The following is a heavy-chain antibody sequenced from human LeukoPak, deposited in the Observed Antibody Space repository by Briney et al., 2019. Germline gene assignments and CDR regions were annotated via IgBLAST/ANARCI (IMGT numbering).Heavy chain of an antibody. CDR3: ARPVPAAKNRAFDI. Sequence: SETLSLTCAVSGGSISSSNWWSWVRHPPGKGLEWIGEIYHSGSTNYNPSLKSRVTISVDKSKNQFSLKLSSVTAADTAVYYCARPVPAAKNRAFDIWGQGTMVTVSS. CDR1: GGSISSSNW. CDR2: IYHSGST. D-gene: IGHD2-2*01. V-gene: IGHV4-4*02. J-gene: IGHJ3*02.